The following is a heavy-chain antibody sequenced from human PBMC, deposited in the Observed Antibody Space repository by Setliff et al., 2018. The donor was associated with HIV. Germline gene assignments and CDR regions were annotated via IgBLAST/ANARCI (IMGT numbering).Heavy chain of an antibody. V-gene: IGHV4-31*03. CDR2: IFYSGDT. D-gene: IGHD5-12*01. Sequence: SETLSLTCTVSSGTIASGGHYWSWIRQHPGKGLEWIGYIFYSGDTSYNPSLKSRLTLSLDMSKNQFSLKLSSVTAADTAVYYCARPSTGGGYNYWYFDLWGRGTLVTVSS. J-gene: IGHJ2*01. CDR3: ARPSTGGGYNYWYFDL. CDR1: SGTIASGGHY.